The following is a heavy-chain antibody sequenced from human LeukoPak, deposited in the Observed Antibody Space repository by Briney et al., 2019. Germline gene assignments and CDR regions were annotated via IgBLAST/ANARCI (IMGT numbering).Heavy chain of an antibody. V-gene: IGHV3-33*06. D-gene: IGHD2-2*01. CDR3: AKEVVPAAYFDY. Sequence: GGSLRLSCAASGFTFSSYGMHWVRQAPGKGLEWVAVIWYDGSDKYYADSVKGRFTISRDNSKNTLYLQMNSLRAEDTAVYYCAKEVVPAAYFDYWGQGTLVTVSS. CDR1: GFTFSSYG. J-gene: IGHJ4*02. CDR2: IWYDGSDK.